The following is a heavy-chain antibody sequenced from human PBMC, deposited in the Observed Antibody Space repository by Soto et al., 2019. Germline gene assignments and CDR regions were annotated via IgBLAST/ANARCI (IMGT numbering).Heavy chain of an antibody. CDR2: IYYSGST. CDR3: ARVQPAAMFGSYYYMDV. CDR1: GGSISSGFYY. V-gene: IGHV4-31*03. Sequence: PSETLSLTCTVSGGSISSGFYYWSWIRQHPGKGLEWIGYIYYSGSTYYNPSLKSRVTISVDTSKNQFSLKLSSVTAADTAVYYCARVQPAAMFGSYYYMDVWGNGTTVTAP. J-gene: IGHJ6*03. D-gene: IGHD3-3*01.